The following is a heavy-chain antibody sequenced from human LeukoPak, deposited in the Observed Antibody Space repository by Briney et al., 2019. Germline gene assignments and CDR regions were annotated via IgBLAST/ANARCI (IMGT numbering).Heavy chain of an antibody. V-gene: IGHV3-30-3*01. CDR2: ISYDGSNK. J-gene: IGHJ4*02. CDR3: ARDRYYDSSGYYNYFDY. Sequence: PGGSLRLSCAASGFTFSSYATHWVRQAPGKGLEWVAVISYDGSNKYYADSVKGRFTISRDNSKNTLYLQMNSLRAEDTAVYYCARDRYYDSSGYYNYFDYWGQGTLVTVSS. D-gene: IGHD3-22*01. CDR1: GFTFSSYA.